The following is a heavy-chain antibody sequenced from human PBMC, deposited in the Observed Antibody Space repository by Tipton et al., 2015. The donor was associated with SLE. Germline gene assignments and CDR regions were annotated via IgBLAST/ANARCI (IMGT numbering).Heavy chain of an antibody. CDR3: ARYPESNYHWFGP. CDR2: TYHSGTA. CDR1: GYSISSGYY. J-gene: IGHJ5*02. Sequence: TLSLTCAVSGYSISSGYYWGWIRQPPGKGLEWIGSTYHSGTAYSNPSLKSRVTISVDTSKNQISLKLSSVTAADTAVYYCARYPESNYHWFGPWGQGALVTVSS. V-gene: IGHV4-38-2*01. D-gene: IGHD4-11*01.